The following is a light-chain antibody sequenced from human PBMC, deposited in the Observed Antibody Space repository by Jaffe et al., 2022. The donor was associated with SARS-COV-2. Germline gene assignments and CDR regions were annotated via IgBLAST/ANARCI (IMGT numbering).Light chain of an antibody. CDR3: SSYTGHYHSLV. J-gene: IGLJ1*01. Sequence: QSALTQPPSASGSPGQSVTISCTGTSSDVGGYNYVSWYQQHPGKAPKLMVYDVSNRPSGVPDRFSGSKSGNTASLTVSGLQPEDEADYYCSSYTGHYHSLVFGAGTKVTVL. CDR2: DVS. CDR1: SSDVGGYNY. V-gene: IGLV2-8*01.